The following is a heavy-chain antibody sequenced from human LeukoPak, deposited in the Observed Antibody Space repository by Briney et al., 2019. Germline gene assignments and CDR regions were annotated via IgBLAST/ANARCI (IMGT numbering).Heavy chain of an antibody. CDR1: GGSFSGYY. J-gene: IGHJ5*02. CDR2: IYYSGST. V-gene: IGHV4-39*01. D-gene: IGHD3-10*01. Sequence: PSETLSLTCAVYGGSFSGYYWGWIRQPPGKGLEWIGSIYYSGSTYYNPSLKSRVTISVDTSENQFSLKLSSVPAADTAVYYCARHVYYGSGIQNWFDPWGQGTLVTVSS. CDR3: ARHVYYGSGIQNWFDP.